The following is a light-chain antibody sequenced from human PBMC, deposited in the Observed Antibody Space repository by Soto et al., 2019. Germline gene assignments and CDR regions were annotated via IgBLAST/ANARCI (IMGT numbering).Light chain of an antibody. V-gene: IGLV1-44*01. J-gene: IGLJ3*02. CDR3: AAWDDSLNGGV. CDR2: SDN. CDR1: SSNIGSNT. Sequence: QPVLTQPPSASGTPGQRVTISCSGSSSNIGSNTVNWYQQVPGTAPKLLIYSDNKWPSGVPDRFSGSKSGTSASLAISGLQSEDEADYYCAAWDDSLNGGVFGGGTKLTVL.